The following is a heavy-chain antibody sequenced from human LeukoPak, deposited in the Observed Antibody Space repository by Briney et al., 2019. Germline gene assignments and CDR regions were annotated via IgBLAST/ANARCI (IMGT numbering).Heavy chain of an antibody. CDR2: ISYSGGTT. CDR3: AKEPREYCSSTSCPNWFDS. CDR1: GFTFNNYA. D-gene: IGHD2-2*01. J-gene: IGHJ5*01. V-gene: IGHV3-23*01. Sequence: WGTLRLSCAASGFTFNNYAMSCVRQAPGKGLEWVSAISYSGGTTYYADSVKGRFTISRDNSENTLFLQMTSLRAEDTAVYYCAKEPREYCSSTSCPNWFDSWGQGTLVPVSP.